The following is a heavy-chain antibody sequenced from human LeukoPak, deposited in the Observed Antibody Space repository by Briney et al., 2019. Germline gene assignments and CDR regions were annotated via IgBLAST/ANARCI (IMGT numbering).Heavy chain of an antibody. J-gene: IGHJ4*02. V-gene: IGHV1-18*01. D-gene: IGHD2-21*02. CDR2: ISAYNGNT. Sequence: ASVKVSCKASGYTFTIYGISWVRQAPGQGLEWMGWISAYNGNTNYAQKLQGRVTMTTDTSTSTAYMELRSLRSDDTAVYYCARVYCGGDCYSLFDYWGQGTLVTVSS. CDR3: ARVYCGGDCYSLFDY. CDR1: GYTFTIYG.